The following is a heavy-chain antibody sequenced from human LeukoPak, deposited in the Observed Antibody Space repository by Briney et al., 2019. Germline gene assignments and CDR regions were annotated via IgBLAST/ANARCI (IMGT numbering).Heavy chain of an antibody. J-gene: IGHJ4*02. Sequence: GGSLRLSCAASGFTFSSYGMHWVRQAPGKGLEWVAVIWYDGTNKYYADSVKGRFTISRDSSRNTLFLQMNSLRAEDTAVYYCARAGTGSWVSIDYRGQGTLVTVSS. CDR2: IWYDGTNK. V-gene: IGHV3-33*01. D-gene: IGHD3/OR15-3a*01. CDR3: ARAGTGSWVSIDY. CDR1: GFTFSSYG.